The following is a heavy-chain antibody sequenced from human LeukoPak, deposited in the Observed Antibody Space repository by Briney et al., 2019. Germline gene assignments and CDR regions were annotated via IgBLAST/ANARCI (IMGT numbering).Heavy chain of an antibody. V-gene: IGHV4-34*01. J-gene: IGHJ5*02. CDR1: GGSFSGYY. Sequence: SETLSLTCAVYGGSFSGYYWSWIRQPPGKGLEWIGEINHSGSTNYNPSLKSRVTISVDTSKNQFSLKLSSVTAADTAVYYCARVGVTMVRGVIRLSAGWFDPWGQGTLVTVSS. CDR2: INHSGST. CDR3: ARVGVTMVRGVIRLSAGWFDP. D-gene: IGHD3-10*01.